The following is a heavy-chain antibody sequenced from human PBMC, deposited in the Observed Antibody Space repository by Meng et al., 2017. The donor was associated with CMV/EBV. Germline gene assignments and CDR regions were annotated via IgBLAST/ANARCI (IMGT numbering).Heavy chain of an antibody. D-gene: IGHD5-12*01. J-gene: IGHJ4*02. CDR2: IYYSGTT. Sequence: GSLRLSCNVSGASISSMIYYWGWIRQSPGKGLEWIGSIYYSGTTYHSPSVKSRVTLSIDTAKNQFSMSLRSVSVADTAVYYCARSSGYKAFLDYWGLRMQVTVSS. V-gene: IGHV4-39*07. CDR3: ARSSGYKAFLDY. CDR1: GASISSMIYY.